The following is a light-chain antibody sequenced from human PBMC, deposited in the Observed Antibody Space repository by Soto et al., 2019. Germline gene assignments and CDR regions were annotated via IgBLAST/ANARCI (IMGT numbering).Light chain of an antibody. CDR3: QQYDNLPLT. CDR2: DAS. V-gene: IGKV1-33*01. CDR1: QDITNY. Sequence: IRMTQSPSSLSASVGDRVTITCQASQDITNYLNWYQQKPEKAPKLLIYDASTLETGVPSRFSGSGSGTDFTFTISSLQPEDIATYYCQQYDNLPLTFGGGTKVHIK. J-gene: IGKJ4*01.